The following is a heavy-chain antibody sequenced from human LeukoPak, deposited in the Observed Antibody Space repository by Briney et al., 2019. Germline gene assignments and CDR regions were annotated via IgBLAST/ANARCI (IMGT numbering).Heavy chain of an antibody. CDR1: GFTFSSYN. J-gene: IGHJ4*02. CDR2: IDTTSYT. Sequence: GGSLRLSCAASGFTFSSYNMNWVRQAPGKGLEWVASIDTTSYTYYADSVKGRFTISRDNAKISLYLQMNSLRAEDTAVYYCATEGRGVHFDYWGQGTLVTVSS. CDR3: ATEGRGVHFDY. D-gene: IGHD3-10*01. V-gene: IGHV3-21*01.